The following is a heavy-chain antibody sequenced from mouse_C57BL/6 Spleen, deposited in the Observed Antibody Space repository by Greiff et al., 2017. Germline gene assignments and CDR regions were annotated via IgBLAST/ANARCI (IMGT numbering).Heavy chain of an antibody. J-gene: IGHJ3*01. CDR3: ARNSHGSSSAWFAY. CDR2: IWSGGST. CDR1: GFSLTSYG. D-gene: IGHD1-1*01. Sequence: QVQLKQSGPGLVQPSQSLSITCTVSGFSLTSYGVHWVRQSPGKGLEWLGVIWSGGSTDYNAAFISRLSISKDNSKSQVFFKMNSLQADDTAIYYCARNSHGSSSAWFAYWGQGTLVTVSA. V-gene: IGHV2-2*01.